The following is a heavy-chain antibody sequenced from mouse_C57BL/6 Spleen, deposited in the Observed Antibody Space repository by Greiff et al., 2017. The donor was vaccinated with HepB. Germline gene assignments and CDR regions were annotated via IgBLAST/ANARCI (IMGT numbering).Heavy chain of an antibody. CDR1: GYAFSSYW. Sequence: VQLQQSGAELVKPGASVKISCKASGYAFSSYWMNWVKQRPGRGLEWIGQIYPGDGDTNYNGKFKGKATLTADKSSSTAYMQLSSLTSDDSAVYFCASASWDWDDFDYWGQGTTVTVSS. D-gene: IGHD4-1*01. V-gene: IGHV1-80*01. CDR3: ASASWDWDDFDY. CDR2: IYPGDGDT. J-gene: IGHJ2*01.